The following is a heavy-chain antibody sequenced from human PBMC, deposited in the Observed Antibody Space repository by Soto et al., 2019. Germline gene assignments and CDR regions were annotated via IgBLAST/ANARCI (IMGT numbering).Heavy chain of an antibody. CDR3: IQSRCGGDCLQSYASYYYYGMDV. V-gene: IGHV2-5*02. J-gene: IGHJ6*02. D-gene: IGHD2-21*02. CDR2: IYWDDDK. Sequence: GSGPMLVNPTQTLTLTCTFSAFSLSTGGVGVGWIRQPPGKALEWLALIYWDDDKRYSPSLRSRLTITKDTSKNQVVLTMTNMDPVDTATYYCIQSRCGGDCLQSYASYYYYGMDVWGQGTTVTVSS. CDR1: AFSLSTGGVG.